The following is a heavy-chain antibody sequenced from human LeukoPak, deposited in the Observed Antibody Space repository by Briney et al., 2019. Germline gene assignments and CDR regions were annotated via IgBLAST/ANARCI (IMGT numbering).Heavy chain of an antibody. Sequence: GESLKISCKGSGYSFTSDWIAWGRQMPGKGLEWMGLIYPGDSDARYSPSFQGQVTMSVDKSITPAYLQWSSLKTSDTAMYYCARLGDASGYFYGGPWGQGTLVTVSS. CDR2: IYPGDSDA. CDR1: GYSFTSDW. V-gene: IGHV5-51*01. CDR3: ARLGDASGYFYGGP. D-gene: IGHD3-22*01. J-gene: IGHJ5*02.